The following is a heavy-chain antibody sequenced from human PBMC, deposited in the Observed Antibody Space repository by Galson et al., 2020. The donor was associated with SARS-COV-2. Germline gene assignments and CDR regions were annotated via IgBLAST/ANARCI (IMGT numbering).Heavy chain of an antibody. D-gene: IGHD3-16*01. CDR2: ISGSRTST. CDR1: ASTFRNYA. Sequence: GGSLRLPCVDSASTFRNYAITWVRQAPGKGLEWVSSISGSRTSTSFADSVRGRFTISRDNSKNTLYLHMHSLSAEDTAIYYCAKANGIWFGTYYYYMDVWGKGTTVIVSS. J-gene: IGHJ6*03. CDR3: AKANGIWFGTYYYYMDV. V-gene: IGHV3-23*01.